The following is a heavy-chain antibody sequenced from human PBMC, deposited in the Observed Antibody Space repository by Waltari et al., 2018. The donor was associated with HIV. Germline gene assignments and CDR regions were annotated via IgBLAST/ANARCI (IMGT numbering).Heavy chain of an antibody. D-gene: IGHD2-21*02. J-gene: IGHJ3*02. V-gene: IGHV1-69*01. Sequence: QVQLVQSGAEVKKPGSSVKVSCKASGGTFSSYAISWVRQAPGQGLEWMGGIIAIVGTANYSQKFHGRVTITAEESTSTAYMELSSLRSEDTAVYYCARSPRMAECGGDCYSKAFDIWGQGTMVTVSS. CDR2: IIAIVGTA. CDR3: ARSPRMAECGGDCYSKAFDI. CDR1: GGTFSSYA.